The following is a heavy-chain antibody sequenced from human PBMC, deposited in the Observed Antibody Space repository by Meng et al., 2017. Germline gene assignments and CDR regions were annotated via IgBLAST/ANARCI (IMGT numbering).Heavy chain of an antibody. V-gene: IGHV4-34*01. CDR3: ARRGIAARPFYY. CDR2: INHSGST. CDR1: GGSFSGYY. D-gene: IGHD6-6*01. Sequence: QVQLQQGGAGRLKPSETLSLTCAVYGGSFSGYYWSWIRQPPGKGLEWIGEINHSGSTNYNPSLKSRVTISVDTSKNQFSLKLSSVTAADTAVYYCARRGIAARPFYYWGQGTLVTVSS. J-gene: IGHJ4*02.